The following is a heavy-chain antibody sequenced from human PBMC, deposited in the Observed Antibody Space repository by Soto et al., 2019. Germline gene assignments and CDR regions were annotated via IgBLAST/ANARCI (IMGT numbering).Heavy chain of an antibody. V-gene: IGHV3-23*01. CDR2: ISSSGDSA. CDR3: AHPRGYGVFDAVDI. Sequence: GGSLRLSCAASGFIFSTYAMNWFRKAPGKGLEWVSAISSSGDSAYYAESVRGRFTISRDNSIYTLYLQMRSLRPEDTAVYYCAHPRGYGVFDAVDIWGQGTMVTVPS. J-gene: IGHJ3*02. D-gene: IGHD4-17*01. CDR1: GFIFSTYA.